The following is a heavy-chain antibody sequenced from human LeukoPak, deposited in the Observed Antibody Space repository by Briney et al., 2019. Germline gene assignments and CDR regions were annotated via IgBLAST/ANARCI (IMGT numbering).Heavy chain of an antibody. CDR2: IYSGGST. CDR1: GFTVSSNY. D-gene: IGHD6-6*01. CDR3: AKESGISWGYFDY. V-gene: IGHV3-53*01. J-gene: IGHJ4*02. Sequence: GGSLRLSCAASGFTVSSNYMSWVRQAPGKGLEWVSVIYSGGSTYYADSVKGRFTISRDNSKNTLCLQMSNLRAEDTAVYYCAKESGISWGYFDYWGQGTLVTVSS.